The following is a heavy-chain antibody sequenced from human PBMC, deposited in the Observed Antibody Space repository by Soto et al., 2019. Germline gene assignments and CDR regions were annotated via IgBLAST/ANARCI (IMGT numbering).Heavy chain of an antibody. J-gene: IGHJ4*02. CDR1: GFTFSSYG. CDR2: ISYDGSNK. Sequence: GGSLRLSCAASGFTFSSYGMHWVRQAPGKGLEWVAVISYDGSNKYYADSVKGRFTISRDNSKNTLYLQMNSLRAEDTAVYYCAKDRGWEIHLDYWGQGTLVTVSS. V-gene: IGHV3-30*18. CDR3: AKDRGWEIHLDY. D-gene: IGHD1-26*01.